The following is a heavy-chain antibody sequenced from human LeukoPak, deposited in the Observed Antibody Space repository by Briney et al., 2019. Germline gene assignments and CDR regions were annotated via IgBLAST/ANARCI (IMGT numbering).Heavy chain of an antibody. V-gene: IGHV4-34*01. CDR2: INHSGST. J-gene: IGHJ3*01. CDR1: GGSFSGYY. Sequence: SETLSLTCAVYGGSFSGYYWSWIRQPPGKGLEWIGEINHSGSTNYNPFLKSRVTISVDTSKNQFSLKLSSVTAADTAVYYCARGGKLLWFGEGRDAFDVWGQGTMVTVSS. D-gene: IGHD3-10*01. CDR3: ARGGKLLWFGEGRDAFDV.